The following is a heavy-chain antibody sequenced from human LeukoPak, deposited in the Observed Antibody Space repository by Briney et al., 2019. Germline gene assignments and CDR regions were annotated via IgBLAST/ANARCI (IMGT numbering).Heavy chain of an antibody. CDR1: GGTFSSYA. Sequence: SLKVSCKASGGTFSSYAISWVRQAPGQGLEWIGGIIPIFGTANYAQKFQGRVTITADKSTSTAYMERSSMRSEDTAVCCCARDRSVLRYGSGSYCPGSNWFDPWGQGTLVTVSS. CDR2: IIPIFGTA. D-gene: IGHD3-10*01. CDR3: ARDRSVLRYGSGSYCPGSNWFDP. J-gene: IGHJ5*02. V-gene: IGHV1-69*06.